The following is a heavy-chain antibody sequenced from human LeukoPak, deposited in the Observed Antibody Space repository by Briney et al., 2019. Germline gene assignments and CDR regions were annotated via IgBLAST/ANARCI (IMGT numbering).Heavy chain of an antibody. CDR1: GGSISSSSYY. D-gene: IGHD3-22*01. J-gene: IGHJ4*02. CDR2: INHSGST. V-gene: IGHV4-39*07. Sequence: SETLSLTCTVSGGSISSSSYYWGWIRQPPGKGLEWIGEINHSGSTNYNPSLKSRVTISVDTSKNQFSLKLSSVTAADTAVYYCASGASYYDSSGYDYWGQGTLVTVSS. CDR3: ASGASYYDSSGYDY.